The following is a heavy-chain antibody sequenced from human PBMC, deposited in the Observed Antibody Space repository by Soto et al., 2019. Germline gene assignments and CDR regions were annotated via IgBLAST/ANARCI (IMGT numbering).Heavy chain of an antibody. CDR2: ISYDGSNK. CDR1: GFTFSSYA. CDR3: ARARYNWNDAPFDP. J-gene: IGHJ5*02. D-gene: IGHD1-20*01. V-gene: IGHV3-30-3*01. Sequence: QVQLVESGGGVVQPGRSLRLSCAASGFTFSSYAMHWVRQAPGKGLEWVAVISYDGSNKYYADSVKGRFTISRDNSKNTLYLQMNSLRAEDTAVYYCARARYNWNDAPFDPWGQGTLVTVSS.